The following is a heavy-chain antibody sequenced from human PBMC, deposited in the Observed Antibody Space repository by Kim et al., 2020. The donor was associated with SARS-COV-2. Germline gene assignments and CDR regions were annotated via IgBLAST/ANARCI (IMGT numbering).Heavy chain of an antibody. CDR1: GFTFSSYD. Sequence: GGSLRLSCAASGFTFSSYDMSWVRQAPGKGLEWVSTISGSGGSTYYADSVKGRFTISRDNSKSTLYLQRSGLRVEDTAVYYCAKGFDSSGYYGVDYWGQGALVTVSS. CDR2: ISGSGGST. V-gene: IGHV3-23*01. D-gene: IGHD3-22*01. J-gene: IGHJ4*02. CDR3: AKGFDSSGYYGVDY.